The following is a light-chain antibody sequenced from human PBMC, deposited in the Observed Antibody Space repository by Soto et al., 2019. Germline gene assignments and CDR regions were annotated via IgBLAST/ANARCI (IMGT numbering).Light chain of an antibody. CDR1: QSVLYNSNNYNY. V-gene: IGKV4-1*01. CDR3: QQYYLIPHT. CDR2: WAS. J-gene: IGKJ2*01. Sequence: DIVMTQSPDSLAVSLGERASINCKSSQSVLYNSNNYNYLAWYQQKPGQPPKLLIYWASTRESGVPDRFSGSGSGTDFTLTISSLQAEDVAVYYCQQYYLIPHTFGQGTKLAIK.